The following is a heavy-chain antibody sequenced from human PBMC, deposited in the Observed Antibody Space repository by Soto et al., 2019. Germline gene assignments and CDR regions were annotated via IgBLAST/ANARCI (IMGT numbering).Heavy chain of an antibody. CDR3: ASQGPRYICGKMYYYYGMDV. Sequence: SETLSLTCTVSGGSISSNGYYWNWIRQYPGKGLEWIGSIYYSGSTYYNPSLKSRVTISVDTSKNQFSLKLSSVTAADTAVYYCASQGPRYICGKMYYYYGMDVWGQGTTVTVSS. CDR1: GGSISSNGYY. CDR2: IYYSGST. V-gene: IGHV4-39*01. D-gene: IGHD6-19*01. J-gene: IGHJ6*02.